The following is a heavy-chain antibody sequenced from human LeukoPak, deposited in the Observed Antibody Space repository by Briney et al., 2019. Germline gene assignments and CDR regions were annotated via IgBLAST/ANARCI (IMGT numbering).Heavy chain of an antibody. J-gene: IGHJ4*02. CDR3: ASVLGHTAMDDFDY. D-gene: IGHD5-18*01. V-gene: IGHV1-69*04. CDR2: IIPILGIA. Sequence: ASVKVSRKASGGTFSSYAISWVRQAPGQGLEWMGRIIPILGIANYAQKFQGRVTITADKSTSTAYMELSSLRSEDTAVYYCASVLGHTAMDDFDYWGQGTLVTVSS. CDR1: GGTFSSYA.